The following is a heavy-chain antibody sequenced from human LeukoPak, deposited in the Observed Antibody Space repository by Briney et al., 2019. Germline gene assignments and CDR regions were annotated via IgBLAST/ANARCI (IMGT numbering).Heavy chain of an antibody. CDR1: GGSISSSSYY. CDR3: ARGRRFWSGYLLSWFDP. V-gene: IGHV4-39*01. D-gene: IGHD3-3*01. CDR2: IYYSGST. Sequence: SETLSLTCTVSGGSISSSSYYWGWIRQPPGKGLEWIGSIYYSGSTYYNPSLKSRVTISVDTSKNQFSLKLSSVTAADTAVYYCARGRRFWSGYLLSWFDPWGQGTLVTVSS. J-gene: IGHJ5*02.